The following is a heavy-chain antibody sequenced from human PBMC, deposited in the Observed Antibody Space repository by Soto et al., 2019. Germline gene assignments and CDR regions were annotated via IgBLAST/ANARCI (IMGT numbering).Heavy chain of an antibody. J-gene: IGHJ6*02. CDR3: ARDWTGDTCPCLDV. CDR1: GFTFSNYA. Sequence: VQLLESGGGLVQPGGSLRLSCAAAGFTFSNYALTWVRQSPGKGLEWVSTFSGSGGITSYADSVRGRFTISRDNSKNSLFLQLNSLRAEDTAIYYCARDWTGDTCPCLDVWGQGTTVSVSS. CDR2: FSGSGGIT. V-gene: IGHV3-23*01. D-gene: IGHD3-3*01.